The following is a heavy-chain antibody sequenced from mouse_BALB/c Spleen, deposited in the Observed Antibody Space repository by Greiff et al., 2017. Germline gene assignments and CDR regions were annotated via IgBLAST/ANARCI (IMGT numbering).Heavy chain of an antibody. CDR3: VRLTYYAYVEAMDY. V-gene: IGHV10-1*02. J-gene: IGHJ4*01. CDR1: GFTFNTYA. D-gene: IGHD1-2*01. CDR2: IRSKSNNYAT. Sequence: EVHLVESGGGLVQPKGSLKLSCAASGFTFNTYAMNWVRQAPGKGLEWVARIRSKSNNYATYYADSVKDRFTISRDDSQSMLYLHMNNLKTEDTAMYYCVRLTYYAYVEAMDYWGQGTSVTVSS.